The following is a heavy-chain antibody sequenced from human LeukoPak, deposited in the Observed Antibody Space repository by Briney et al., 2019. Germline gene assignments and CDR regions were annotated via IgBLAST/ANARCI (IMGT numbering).Heavy chain of an antibody. CDR2: IYYSGST. V-gene: IGHV4-39*02. Sequence: SETLSLTCTVSGGSISSSSYYWGWIRQPPGKGLEWIGSIYYSGSTYYNPSLKSRVTISVDTSKNQFSLQLNSVTPEDTAVYYCAREEQWLVRGNWFDPWGQEPWSPSPQ. J-gene: IGHJ5*02. CDR3: AREEQWLVRGNWFDP. D-gene: IGHD6-19*01. CDR1: GGSISSSSYY.